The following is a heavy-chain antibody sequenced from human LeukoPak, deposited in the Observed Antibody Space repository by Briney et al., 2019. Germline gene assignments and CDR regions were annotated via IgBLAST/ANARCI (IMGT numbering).Heavy chain of an antibody. V-gene: IGHV3-53*01. CDR2: IYSGGST. J-gene: IGHJ3*02. CDR3: ARGSGSPTQGAFDI. D-gene: IGHD1-26*01. CDR1: GFTVSSNY. Sequence: GGSLRLSCAASGFTVSSNYMSWVRQAPGKGPEWVSVIYSGGSTYYADSVKGRFTISRDNSKNTLYLQMNSLRAEDTAVYYCARGSGSPTQGAFDIWGQGTMVTVSS.